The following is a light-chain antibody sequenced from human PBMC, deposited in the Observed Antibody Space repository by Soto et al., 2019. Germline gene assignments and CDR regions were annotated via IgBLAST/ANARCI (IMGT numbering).Light chain of an antibody. CDR2: EVS. V-gene: IGLV2-8*01. CDR1: SNDVGCYNF. CDR3: SSYAGNNIFYV. Sequence: QSVLAQPPSASGSPGQSVTISCAGTSNDVGCYNFVSWYQQHPGKAPKLIIFEVSKRPSGVPDRFSGSKFGNTASLTVSGLQAEDEADYYCSSYAGNNIFYVFGTGTKVTVL. J-gene: IGLJ1*01.